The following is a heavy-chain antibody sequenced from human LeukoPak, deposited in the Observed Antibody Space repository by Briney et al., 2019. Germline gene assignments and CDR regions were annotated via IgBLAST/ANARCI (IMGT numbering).Heavy chain of an antibody. CDR2: ISCDGSNK. Sequence: GRSLRLSCSASGFTFSSYAMHWVRQAPGKGLECVSVISCDGSNKYYADSVKGRFTISRDNSKNTLYLQMNSLRAENTAVYYCARDKQWELPYYFAYWGQGTLVTVSS. D-gene: IGHD1-26*01. V-gene: IGHV3-30-3*01. CDR1: GFTFSSYA. J-gene: IGHJ4*02. CDR3: ARDKQWELPYYFAY.